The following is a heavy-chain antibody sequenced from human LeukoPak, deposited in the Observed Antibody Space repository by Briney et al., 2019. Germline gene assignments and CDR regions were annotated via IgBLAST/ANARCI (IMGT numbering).Heavy chain of an antibody. V-gene: IGHV4-34*01. Sequence: PSETLSLTCAVYGGSFSGYYWSWIRQPPGKGLEWIGEINHSGSTNYNPSLKSRVTISVDTSKNQFPLKLSSVTAADTAVYYCARREGFWSGTYYYYYYGMDVWGQGTTVTVSS. D-gene: IGHD3-3*01. CDR3: ARREGFWSGTYYYYYYGMDV. CDR1: GGSFSGYY. CDR2: INHSGST. J-gene: IGHJ6*02.